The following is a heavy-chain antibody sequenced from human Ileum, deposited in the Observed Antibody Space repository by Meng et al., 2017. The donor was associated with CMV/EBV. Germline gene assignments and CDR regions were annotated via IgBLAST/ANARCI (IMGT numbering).Heavy chain of an antibody. V-gene: IGHV3-30*02. D-gene: IGHD3-10*01. CDR2: TRYDESKK. CDR3: ARDLRYFGPNACGFDF. CDR1: GFTFSSWG. Sequence: GGSLRLSCVASGFTFSSWGMHWVRQAPGKGLEWVAFTRYDESKKDHGDSVKGRFTISRDNAKNTLFLHMNSLRPEDTAIYFCARDLRYFGPNACGFDFWGQGTMVTVSS. J-gene: IGHJ4*02.